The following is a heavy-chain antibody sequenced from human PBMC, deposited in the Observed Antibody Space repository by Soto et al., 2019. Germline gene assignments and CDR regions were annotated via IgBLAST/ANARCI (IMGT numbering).Heavy chain of an antibody. V-gene: IGHV3-23*01. CDR2: IGPTRMNT. Sequence: EVLLLESGGDLVQPGGSLRLSCAASAFTFSTSVVAWVRRPPGKGLEWISSIGPTRMNTFSAYAASVKGRFTISRNNSWSAVYLQRTSLRADDNAVYYCAAYAAGSCRPYFDYWGQGTLVTVSS. CDR1: AFTFSTSV. D-gene: IGHD2-15*01. J-gene: IGHJ4*02. CDR3: AAYAAGSCRPYFDY.